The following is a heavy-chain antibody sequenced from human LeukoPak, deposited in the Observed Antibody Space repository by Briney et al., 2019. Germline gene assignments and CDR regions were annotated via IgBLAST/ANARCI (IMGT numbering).Heavy chain of an antibody. J-gene: IGHJ2*01. V-gene: IGHV3-20*01. CDR3: ARVVSRIVGATTGYFDL. Sequence: GGSLRLSCAASGFALSDYWMTWVRQAPGKGLEWVSGINWNGGSTGYADSVKGRFTISRDNAKNSLYLQMNSLRAEDTALYHCARVVSRIVGATTGYFDLWGRGTLVTVSS. D-gene: IGHD1-26*01. CDR2: INWNGGST. CDR1: GFALSDYW.